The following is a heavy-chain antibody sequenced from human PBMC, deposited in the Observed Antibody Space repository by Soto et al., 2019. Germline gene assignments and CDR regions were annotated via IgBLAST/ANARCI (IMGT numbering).Heavy chain of an antibody. CDR2: INHSGST. CDR1: GGSFSGYY. J-gene: IGHJ6*02. V-gene: IGHV4-34*01. Sequence: SETLSLTCAVYGGSFSGYYWGWIRQPPGKGLEWIGEINHSGSTNYNPSLKSRVTISVDTSKNQFSLKLSSVTAADTAVYYCARGGGSGWFYYYYGMDVWGQGTTVTVSS. CDR3: ARGGGSGWFYYYYGMDV. D-gene: IGHD6-19*01.